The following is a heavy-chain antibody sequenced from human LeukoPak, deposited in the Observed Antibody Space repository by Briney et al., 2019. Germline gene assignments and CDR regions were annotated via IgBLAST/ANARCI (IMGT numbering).Heavy chain of an antibody. J-gene: IGHJ4*02. V-gene: IGHV3-30*18. Sequence: GGSLRLSCAASGFTFSHYGMHWVRQAPGKGLDWVAAISYDGSNKYHADSVKGRFTISRDNSKDTLSLQMNSLRPEDTAVYYCAKDGRGGDLLTGYTADPDYWGQGTLVTVSS. CDR3: AKDGRGGDLLTGYTADPDY. D-gene: IGHD3-9*01. CDR1: GFTFSHYG. CDR2: ISYDGSNK.